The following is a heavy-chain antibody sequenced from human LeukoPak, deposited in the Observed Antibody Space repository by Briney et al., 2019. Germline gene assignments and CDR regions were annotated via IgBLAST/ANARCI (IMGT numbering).Heavy chain of an antibody. V-gene: IGHV1-69*05. Sequence: GASVKVSCKASGGTFSNYAISWVRQAPGQGLEWMGGIIPIFGTANYAQKFQGRVTMTRNTSISTAYMELRSLRSEDTAVYYCARGFVRTTVYMDVWGKGTTVTISS. J-gene: IGHJ6*03. CDR2: IIPIFGTA. D-gene: IGHD3-10*02. CDR1: GGTFSNYA. CDR3: ARGFVRTTVYMDV.